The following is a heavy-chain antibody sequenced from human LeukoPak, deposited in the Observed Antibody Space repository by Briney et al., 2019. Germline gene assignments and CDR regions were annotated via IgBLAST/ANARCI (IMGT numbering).Heavy chain of an antibody. V-gene: IGHV3-23*01. CDR2: ISGSGGSA. CDR1: GRSFSGYY. CDR3: AKGLRYFDWYDY. D-gene: IGHD3-9*01. J-gene: IGHJ4*02. Sequence: ETLSLTCAVYGRSFSGYYWSWVRQAPGKGLEWVSLISGSGGSAYYADSVKGRFTISRDNSKDTLYLQMNSLRAEDTAVYYCAKGLRYFDWYDYWGQGTLVTVSS.